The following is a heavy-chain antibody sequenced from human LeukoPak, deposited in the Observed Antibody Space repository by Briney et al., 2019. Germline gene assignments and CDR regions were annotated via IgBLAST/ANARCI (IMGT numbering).Heavy chain of an antibody. CDR3: ARGLRYSSSGNMDY. J-gene: IGHJ4*02. D-gene: IGHD6-6*01. CDR1: GGSFSGYY. Sequence: SETLSLTCAVYGGSFSGYYWSWIRQPPGQGLEWIGEINHSGSTNYNPSLKSRVTISVDTSKNQFSLKLSSVTAADTAVYYCARGLRYSSSGNMDYWGQGTLVTVSS. CDR2: INHSGST. V-gene: IGHV4-34*01.